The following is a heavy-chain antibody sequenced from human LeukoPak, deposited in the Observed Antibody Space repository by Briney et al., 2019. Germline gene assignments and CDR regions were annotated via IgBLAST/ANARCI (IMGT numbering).Heavy chain of an antibody. J-gene: IGHJ6*03. CDR2: IYSGGST. V-gene: IGHV3-53*01. CDR3: ASLYCSGGSCYYYYYMDV. Sequence: GGSLRLSCAASGFTVSSNYMSWVRQAPGKGLEWVSVIYSGGSTYYADSVKGRFTISRDNSKNTLYFQMNSLRAEDTAVYYCASLYCSGGSCYYYYYMDVWGKGTTVIVS. CDR1: GFTVSSNY. D-gene: IGHD2-15*01.